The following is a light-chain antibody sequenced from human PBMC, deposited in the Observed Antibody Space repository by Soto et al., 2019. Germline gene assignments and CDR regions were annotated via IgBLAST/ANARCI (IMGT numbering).Light chain of an antibody. CDR1: FSNIGDNA. V-gene: IGLV1-44*01. J-gene: IGLJ1*01. CDR2: LND. Sequence: QSVLTQPPSLSATPGQRVNISCSGSFSNIGDNAVNWYQQLPGAAPKLLIYLNDQRPSGVPDPFSGSKSGTSAFLAISGLQSEDEADYYCAAWDDSLNALFGTGTKVTVL. CDR3: AAWDDSLNAL.